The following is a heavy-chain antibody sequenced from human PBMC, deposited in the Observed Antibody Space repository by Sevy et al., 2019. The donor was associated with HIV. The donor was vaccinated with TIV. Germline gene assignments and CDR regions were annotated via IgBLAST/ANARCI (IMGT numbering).Heavy chain of an antibody. V-gene: IGHV3-23*01. CDR2: IGGRGGGT. Sequence: GGSLRLSCAASGFTFSSYAMSWVRQAPGKGLEWVSAIGGRGGGTYYADSVKGRFTISRDNSKNKLYLQMNSLRAEDTAVDYCANIYGGNKDEGYYFDYWGQGNLVTVSS. J-gene: IGHJ4*02. D-gene: IGHD4-17*01. CDR1: GFTFSSYA. CDR3: ANIYGGNKDEGYYFDY.